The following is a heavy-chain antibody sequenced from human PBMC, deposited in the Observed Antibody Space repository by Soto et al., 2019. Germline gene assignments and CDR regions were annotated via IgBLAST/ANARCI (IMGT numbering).Heavy chain of an antibody. CDR1: GFIFSDYA. CDR3: AREWGRSYYYGMDV. J-gene: IGHJ6*02. V-gene: IGHV3-30-3*01. D-gene: IGHD3-10*01. Sequence: QVQLVDSGGGVVQPERSLRLSCRASGFIFSDYAIHWVRQAPGRGLEWVAVLIDDGYFQYYADSVKGRFTISNDKSNNTVYLHMSSMRVDDTAVYYCAREWGRSYYYGMDVWGQGTTVIVSS. CDR2: LIDDGYFQ.